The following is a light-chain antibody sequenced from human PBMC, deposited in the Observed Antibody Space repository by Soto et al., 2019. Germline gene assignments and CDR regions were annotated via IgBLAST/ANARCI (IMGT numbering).Light chain of an antibody. CDR1: QSVSID. CDR3: QQYNKWPQT. J-gene: IGKJ1*01. V-gene: IGKV3-15*01. CDR2: GAS. Sequence: EIGMTQSPSTLPVSPGERVTLSCRAGQSVSIDLAWYQQKPGQAPRLLIYGASTRATDIPATFTGSGSGTEFTLTISSLQSEDIAVYYCQQYNKWPQTFGQGTKVDIK.